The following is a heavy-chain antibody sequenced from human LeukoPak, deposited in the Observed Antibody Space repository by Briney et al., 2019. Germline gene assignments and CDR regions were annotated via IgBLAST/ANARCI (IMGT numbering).Heavy chain of an antibody. CDR3: AKVSSSPSSWTPFDY. CDR2: INTDGSST. V-gene: IGHV3-74*01. J-gene: IGHJ4*02. D-gene: IGHD6-13*01. CDR1: GFTFSGYW. Sequence: GGSLRLSCAASGFTFSGYWMHWVRQAPGKGLVWVSRINTDGSSTSYADSVKGRFTISRDNAKNTLYLQMNSLRAEDTAVYYCAKVSSSPSSWTPFDYWGQGTLVTVSS.